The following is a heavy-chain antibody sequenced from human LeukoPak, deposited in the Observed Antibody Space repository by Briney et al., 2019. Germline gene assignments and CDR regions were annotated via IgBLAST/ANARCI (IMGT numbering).Heavy chain of an antibody. CDR2: IKQDGSEK. Sequence: PGGSLRLSCAASGFTFSSYWMSWVRQAPGKGLEWVANIKQDGSEKYYVDSVKGRFTISRDNAKNSLYLQMNSLRAEDTAVYYCAKDAGHCSGGSCYRQDYWGQGTLVTVSS. CDR1: GFTFSSYW. CDR3: AKDAGHCSGGSCYRQDY. V-gene: IGHV3-7*01. J-gene: IGHJ4*02. D-gene: IGHD2-15*01.